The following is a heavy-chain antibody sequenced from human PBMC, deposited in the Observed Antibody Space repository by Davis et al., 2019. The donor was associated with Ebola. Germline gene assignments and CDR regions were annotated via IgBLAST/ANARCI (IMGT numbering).Heavy chain of an antibody. V-gene: IGHV3-23*01. CDR3: VKDRRDGYNPFDY. CDR2: ISGSGDST. J-gene: IGHJ4*02. CDR1: GLTFSNSD. Sequence: GESLKISCTGSGLTFSNSDMSWVRQAPGKGLEWVSAISGSGDSTNYADSVKGRFTISRDNSKNTLYLQMSSLRAEDTAVYYCVKDRRDGYNPFDYRGQGTLVTVSS. D-gene: IGHD5-24*01.